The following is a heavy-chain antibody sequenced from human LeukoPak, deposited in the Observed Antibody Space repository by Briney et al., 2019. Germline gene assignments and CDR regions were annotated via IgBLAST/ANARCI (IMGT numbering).Heavy chain of an antibody. D-gene: IGHD6-6*01. CDR3: ARDQGVYSSSSHLDY. J-gene: IGHJ4*02. Sequence: PSETLSLTCTVSGGSISSYYWSWIRQPPGKGPEWIGYIYYSGSTNYNPSLKSRVTISVDTSKNQFSLKLSSVTAADTAVYYCARDQGVYSSSSHLDYWGQGTLVTVSS. CDR2: IYYSGST. CDR1: GGSISSYY. V-gene: IGHV4-59*01.